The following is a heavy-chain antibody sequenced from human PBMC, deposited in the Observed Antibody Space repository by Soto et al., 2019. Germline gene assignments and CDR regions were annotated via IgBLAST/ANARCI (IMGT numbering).Heavy chain of an antibody. CDR2: ISYDGSNT. CDR1: GFTFTSYA. V-gene: IGHV3-30*03. J-gene: IGHJ4*02. CDR3: ARDGETKQWLRFFDY. Sequence: VGSLRLSCAASGFTFTSYAMHWVRQAPGRGLEYVAIISYDGSNTYYADSVKCRFTISRDNSKNTLYLQVNSLRAEDTAVYYCARDGETKQWLRFFDYWGQGTLVTISS. D-gene: IGHD6-19*01.